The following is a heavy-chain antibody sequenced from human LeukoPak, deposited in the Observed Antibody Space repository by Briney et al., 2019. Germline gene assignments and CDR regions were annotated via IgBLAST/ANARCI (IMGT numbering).Heavy chain of an antibody. CDR3: ARVWSAVPTGMDV. J-gene: IGHJ6*03. V-gene: IGHV1-2*02. Sequence: ASVKVSCKASGYTFTSYGISWVRQAPGQGLEWMGWINPNSGGTNYAQKLQGRVTMTRDTSISTAYMELSRLRSDDTAVYYCARVWSAVPTGMDVWGKGTTVTVSS. CDR2: INPNSGGT. D-gene: IGHD6-19*01. CDR1: GYTFTSYG.